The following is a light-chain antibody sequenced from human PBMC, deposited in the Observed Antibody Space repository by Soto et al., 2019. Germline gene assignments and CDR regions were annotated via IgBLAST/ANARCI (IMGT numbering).Light chain of an antibody. Sequence: QSVLTQPPSASGTPGQRVTISCSGSSSNIGSNYVYWYQQLPGTAPKLLIYRNNQRPSGVPDRFSGSKSGTSASLAISGLRSEDEADYYCAAWDDSLSGLNWVFGGGTKGTVL. CDR3: AAWDDSLSGLNWV. CDR1: SSNIGSNY. J-gene: IGLJ3*02. CDR2: RNN. V-gene: IGLV1-47*01.